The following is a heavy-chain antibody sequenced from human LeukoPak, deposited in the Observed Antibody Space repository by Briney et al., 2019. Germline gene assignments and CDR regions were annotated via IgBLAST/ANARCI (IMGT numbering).Heavy chain of an antibody. CDR3: ARGGWTTGMDY. CDR1: GYSFTIHG. D-gene: IGHD1-14*01. V-gene: IGHV1-18*01. CDR2: ISGYNGNT. J-gene: IGHJ4*02. Sequence: ASVKVSFKTSGYSFTIHGISWVRQAPGQGLEWMGWISGYNGNTNYAQKFQGRVTMTTDASTRTAHMEVRGLRSDDTAVYYCARGGWTTGMDYWGQGTLVTVSS.